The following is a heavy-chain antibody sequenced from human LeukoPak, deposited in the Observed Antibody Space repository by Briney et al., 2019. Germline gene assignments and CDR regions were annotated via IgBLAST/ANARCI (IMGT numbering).Heavy chain of an antibody. Sequence: GGSLRLSCAASGFTFSSYAMSWVRQAQGKGLEWVSAISGSGGSTYYADSVKGRFTISRDNSKNTLYLQMNSLRAEDTAVYYCAKAGDNYYDSSGYYYPDYWGQGTLVTVSS. CDR2: ISGSGGST. CDR1: GFTFSSYA. CDR3: AKAGDNYYDSSGYYYPDY. D-gene: IGHD3-22*01. V-gene: IGHV3-23*01. J-gene: IGHJ4*02.